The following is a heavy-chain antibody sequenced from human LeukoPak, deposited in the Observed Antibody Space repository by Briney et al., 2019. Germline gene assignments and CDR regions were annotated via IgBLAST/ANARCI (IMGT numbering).Heavy chain of an antibody. CDR2: ISAYNGNT. V-gene: IGHV1-18*01. D-gene: IGHD6-19*01. Sequence: ASVTVSCKASGYTFTSYGISWVRQAPGQGLEWRGWISAYNGNTNYAQKLQGRVTMTTDTSTSTAYMELRSLRSDDTAVYYCARDSSGWYSYYYYGMDVWGQGTTVTVSS. J-gene: IGHJ6*02. CDR1: GYTFTSYG. CDR3: ARDSSGWYSYYYYGMDV.